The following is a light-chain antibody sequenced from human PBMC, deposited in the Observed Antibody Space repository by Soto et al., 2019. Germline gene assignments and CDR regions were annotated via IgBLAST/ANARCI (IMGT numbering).Light chain of an antibody. CDR1: SSNIGGNT. V-gene: IGLV1-44*01. J-gene: IGLJ1*01. Sequence: VLPHPPSASGTPGQRVTISCSGSSSNIGGNTVNWYQQLPGTAPKLLIYGNNQRPSGVPDRFSGSKSATSASLAISGLQSEDEADYYCAAWDDRLNGPVFGTGTKV. CDR2: GNN. CDR3: AAWDDRLNGPV.